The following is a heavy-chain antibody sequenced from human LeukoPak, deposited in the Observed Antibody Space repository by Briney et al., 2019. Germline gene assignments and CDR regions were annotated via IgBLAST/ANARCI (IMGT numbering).Heavy chain of an antibody. CDR1: GGSITTYN. D-gene: IGHD2-2*01. CDR2: IYSSGAT. CDR3: ARRTPGPQLDEYVAYFFDH. V-gene: IGHV4-4*09. Sequence: PSETLSLICTVSGGSITTYNCIWIRQTPGQALQWIGHIYSSGATKYNPSLKSRATILLDTSKNQLSLKLSSVSAADTAVYYCARRTPGPQLDEYVAYFFDHWGQGTQVTVSS. J-gene: IGHJ4*02.